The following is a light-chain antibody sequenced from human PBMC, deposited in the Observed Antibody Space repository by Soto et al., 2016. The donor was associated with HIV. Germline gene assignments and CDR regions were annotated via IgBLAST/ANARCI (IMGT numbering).Light chain of an antibody. Sequence: SSELTQDPAVSVALGQTVRITCQGDSLSSYYPSWYQQKPGQAPVLVVYGKNYRPSGIPDRFSGSSSGNTASLTITGAQAEDEADYYCNSRDYRDNRGNHYVFGPGTKVTVL. CDR3: NSRDYRDNRGNHYV. V-gene: IGLV3-19*01. CDR2: GKN. J-gene: IGLJ1*01. CDR1: SLSSYY.